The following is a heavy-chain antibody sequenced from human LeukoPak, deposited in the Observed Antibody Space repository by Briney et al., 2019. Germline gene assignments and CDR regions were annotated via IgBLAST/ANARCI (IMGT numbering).Heavy chain of an antibody. D-gene: IGHD2-15*01. CDR2: INPSGGST. Sequence: ASVKVSCKASGYTFTSYGISWVRQAPGQGLEGMGIINPSGGSTSYAQKFQGRVTMTRDMSTSTVYMELSSLRSEDTAVYYCARAGFYCSGGSCYWSDGHDYWGQGTLVTVSS. J-gene: IGHJ4*02. CDR1: GYTFTSYG. CDR3: ARAGFYCSGGSCYWSDGHDY. V-gene: IGHV1-46*01.